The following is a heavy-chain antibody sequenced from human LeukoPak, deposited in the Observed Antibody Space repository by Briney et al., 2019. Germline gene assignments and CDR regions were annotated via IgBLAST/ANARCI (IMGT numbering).Heavy chain of an antibody. CDR2: IKHDGSET. D-gene: IGHD6-13*01. Sequence: GGSLRLSCAASGFTFSSYWMSWVRQAPGKGLEWVANIKHDGSETYYVDSVKGRFTISRDNAKNSLYLQMNSLRAEDTAVYYCARRAGYYYYGMDVWGQGTTVTVSS. CDR1: GFTFSSYW. J-gene: IGHJ6*02. V-gene: IGHV3-7*01. CDR3: ARRAGYYYYGMDV.